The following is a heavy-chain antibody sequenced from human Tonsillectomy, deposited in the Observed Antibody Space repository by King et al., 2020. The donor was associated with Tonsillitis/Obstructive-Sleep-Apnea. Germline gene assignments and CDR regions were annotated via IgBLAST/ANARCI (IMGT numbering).Heavy chain of an antibody. CDR1: GYTFTGYY. Sequence: QLVQSGAEVKKPGASVKVSCKASGYTFTGYYMHWVRQAPGQGLEWMGWINPNSGGTNYAQKFQGWVTMTRDTSISTAYMELSRLRSDDTAVYYCARRYCSSTSCYRRGWVEPWGQGTLVTVSS. J-gene: IGHJ5*02. CDR2: INPNSGGT. CDR3: ARRYCSSTSCYRRGWVEP. V-gene: IGHV1-2*04. D-gene: IGHD2-2*01.